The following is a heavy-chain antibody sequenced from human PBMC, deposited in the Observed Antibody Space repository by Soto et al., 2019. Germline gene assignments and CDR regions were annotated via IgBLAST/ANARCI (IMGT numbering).Heavy chain of an antibody. V-gene: IGHV4-39*01. J-gene: IGHJ4*02. CDR3: ASSYYFDY. CDR1: GGSISSSSYY. Sequence: SETLSLTCTVSGGSISSSSYYWGWIRQPPGKGLEWIGSIYYSGSTYYNPSLKSRVTISVDTSKNQFSLKLSSVTAADTAVFYCASSYYFDYWGQGTLVTVSS. CDR2: IYYSGST.